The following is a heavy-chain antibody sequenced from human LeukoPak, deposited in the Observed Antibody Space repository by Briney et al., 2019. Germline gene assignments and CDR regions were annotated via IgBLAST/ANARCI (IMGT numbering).Heavy chain of an antibody. CDR3: ASLIAAALRGAFDI. V-gene: IGHV4-39*01. Sequence: SETLSLTCTVSGGSISSSSYYWGWTRQPPEKGLEWIGSIYYSGSTYYNPSLKSRVAISVDTSKNQFSLKLSSVTAADTAVYYCASLIAAALRGAFDIWGQGTMVTVSS. CDR1: GGSISSSSYY. CDR2: IYYSGST. D-gene: IGHD6-13*01. J-gene: IGHJ3*02.